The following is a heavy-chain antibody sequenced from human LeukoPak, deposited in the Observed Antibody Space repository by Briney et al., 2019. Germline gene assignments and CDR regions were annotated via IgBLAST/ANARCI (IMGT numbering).Heavy chain of an antibody. D-gene: IGHD6-25*01. CDR3: AKDLAAELYNWFDP. Sequence: GGSLRLSCAASGFTFSSYAMSWVRQAPGKGLEWVSAISGSGGSTYYADSVKGRFTISRDNSKNTLYLQLNSLRAEDTAVYYCAKDLAAELYNWFDPWGQGTLVTVSS. CDR2: ISGSGGST. CDR1: GFTFSSYA. V-gene: IGHV3-23*01. J-gene: IGHJ5*02.